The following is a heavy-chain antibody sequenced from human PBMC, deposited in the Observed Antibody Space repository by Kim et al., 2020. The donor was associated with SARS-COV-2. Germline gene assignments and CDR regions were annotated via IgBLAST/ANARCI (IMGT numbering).Heavy chain of an antibody. V-gene: IGHV4-34*01. J-gene: IGHJ4*02. D-gene: IGHD6-13*01. Sequence: KSRVTRSVDTSKNQFSLKLSSVTAADTAVYYCARGPGLGYSSSWYLAYFDYWGQGTLVTVSS. CDR3: ARGPGLGYSSSWYLAYFDY.